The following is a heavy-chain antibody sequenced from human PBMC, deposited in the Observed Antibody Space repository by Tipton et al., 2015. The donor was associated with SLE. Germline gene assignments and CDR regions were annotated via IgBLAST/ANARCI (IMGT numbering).Heavy chain of an antibody. CDR3: AREDRGIDY. J-gene: IGHJ4*02. CDR1: GGSISSSSYY. D-gene: IGHD3-10*01. V-gene: IGHV4-39*07. CDR2: IYHTGSS. Sequence: TLSLTCTVSGGSISSSSYYWGWIRQPPGKGLEWIGNIYHTGSSDYNPSLKSRVSMSVDTSNNQFSLKIKSVTAADTAVYYCAREDRGIDYWGQGTLVTVSS.